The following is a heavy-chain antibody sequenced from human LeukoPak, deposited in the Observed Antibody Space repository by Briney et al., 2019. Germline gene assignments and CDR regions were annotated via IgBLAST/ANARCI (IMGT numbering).Heavy chain of an antibody. D-gene: IGHD2-21*02. CDR2: IYYSGST. V-gene: IGHV4-59*01. CDR3: AREGSVTAKNYYYMDV. CDR1: GGSISSYY. J-gene: IGHJ6*03. Sequence: SSETLSLTCTVSGGSISSYYWSWIRQPPGKGLEWIGYIYYSGSTNYNPSLKSRVTISVDTSKNQFSLKLSSVTAADTAVYYCAREGSVTAKNYYYMDVWGKGTTVTVSS.